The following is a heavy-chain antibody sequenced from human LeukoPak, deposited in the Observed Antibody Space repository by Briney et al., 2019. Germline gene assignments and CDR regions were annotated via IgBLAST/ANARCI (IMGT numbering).Heavy chain of an antibody. Sequence: SETLSLTCGVYGGSLSGHYWSWICQPLGKGLEWIGEIKHSGNTNYNPSLKSRVTVSVDTSKNQFSLKLSSVTAAGTAVYYCAREYSTSSTSFDYWGQGTLVTVSS. V-gene: IGHV4-34*01. CDR1: GGSLSGHY. J-gene: IGHJ4*02. CDR3: AREYSTSSTSFDY. CDR2: IKHSGNT. D-gene: IGHD6-6*01.